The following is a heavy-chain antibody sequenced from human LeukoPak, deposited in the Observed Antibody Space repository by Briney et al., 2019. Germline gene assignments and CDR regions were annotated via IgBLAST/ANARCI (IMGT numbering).Heavy chain of an antibody. V-gene: IGHV3-74*01. CDR2: NNGDGSTT. CDR3: ARDPRNVGLAP. J-gene: IGHJ5*02. Sequence: GGSLRLSCVASGFSLSGYWMYWVRQAPGKGPMYISRNNGDGSTTNYADVVKGRFTMSRDNVKNTLYLQMNSLRVEDTAVYYCARDPRNVGLAPWGQGTLVTVSS. D-gene: IGHD2-15*01. CDR1: GFSLSGYW.